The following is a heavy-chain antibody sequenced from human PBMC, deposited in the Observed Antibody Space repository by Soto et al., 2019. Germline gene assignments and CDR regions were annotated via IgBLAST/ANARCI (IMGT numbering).Heavy chain of an antibody. CDR1: GIPFDAYA. CDR2: ISGSGGRT. D-gene: IGHD3-10*01. J-gene: IGHJ6*01. V-gene: IGHV3-23*01. Sequence: HPGGSLRLSCAVSGIPFDAYAMSWVRQARGKGLEWVSLISGSGGRTHYADSVKGRFTISRDNSKNTLYLQMNSLRADDTAVYYCAKLAFGTLYYGREVWGRGTTVTVAS. CDR3: AKLAFGTLYYGREV.